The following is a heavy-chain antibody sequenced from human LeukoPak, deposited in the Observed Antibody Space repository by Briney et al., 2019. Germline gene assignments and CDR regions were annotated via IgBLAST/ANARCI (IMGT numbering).Heavy chain of an antibody. CDR3: ARQANPGDLDY. V-gene: IGHV4-39*01. Sequence: SETLSLTCTVSGGSISSSSYYWGWIRQHPGNGLEWIGSIYYSGSTYYNPSLKSRVTISVDTSRNQFSLKLSSVTAADTAVYYCARQANPGDLDYWGQGTLVTVSS. J-gene: IGHJ4*02. CDR2: IYYSGST. CDR1: GGSISSSSYY. D-gene: IGHD7-27*01.